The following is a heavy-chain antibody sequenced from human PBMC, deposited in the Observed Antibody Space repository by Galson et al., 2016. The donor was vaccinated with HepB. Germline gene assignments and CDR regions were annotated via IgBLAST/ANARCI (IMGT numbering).Heavy chain of an antibody. J-gene: IGHJ6*02. D-gene: IGHD4-17*01. Sequence: SVKVSCKASGYTFTSYGISWVRQAPGQGLEWMGWISPYNGYTEYAQKVQGRVTMTTDTSTSTAYMELSSLRSEDTAAYYCASPGRVFEYGDYGGSAAYGMDVWGQGTTVIVSS. CDR3: ASPGRVFEYGDYGGSAAYGMDV. CDR2: ISPYNGYT. CDR1: GYTFTSYG. V-gene: IGHV1-18*01.